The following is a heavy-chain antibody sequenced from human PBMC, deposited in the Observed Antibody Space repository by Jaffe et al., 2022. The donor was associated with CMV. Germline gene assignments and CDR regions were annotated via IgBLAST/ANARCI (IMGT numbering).Heavy chain of an antibody. J-gene: IGHJ3*02. CDR3: AIFEYSSSSSAVWDAFDI. CDR1: GFTFSSYS. CDR2: ISSSSSYI. D-gene: IGHD6-6*01. V-gene: IGHV3-21*01. Sequence: EVQLVESGGGLVKPGGSLRLSCAASGFTFSSYSMNWVRQAPGKGLEWVSSISSSSSYIYYADSVKGRFTISRDNAKNSLYLQMNSLRAEDTAVYYCAIFEYSSSSSAVWDAFDIWGQGTMVTVSS.